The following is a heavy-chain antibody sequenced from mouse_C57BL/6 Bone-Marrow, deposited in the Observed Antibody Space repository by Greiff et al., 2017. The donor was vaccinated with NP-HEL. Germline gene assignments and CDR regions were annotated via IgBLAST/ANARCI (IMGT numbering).Heavy chain of an antibody. D-gene: IGHD2-2*01. Sequence: VQGVESGPGLVAPSQSLSITCTVSGFSLTSYAISWVRQPPGKGLEWLGVIWTGGGTNYNSALKSRLSISKDNSKSQVFLKMNSLQTDDTARYYCARDDGYDVGRYAMDYWGQGTSVTVSS. V-gene: IGHV2-9-1*01. CDR1: GFSLTSYA. CDR3: ARDDGYDVGRYAMDY. J-gene: IGHJ4*01. CDR2: IWTGGGT.